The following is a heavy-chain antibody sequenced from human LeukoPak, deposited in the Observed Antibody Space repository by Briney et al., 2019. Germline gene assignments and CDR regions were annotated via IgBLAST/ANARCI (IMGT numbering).Heavy chain of an antibody. D-gene: IGHD3-22*01. CDR3: ARDRGKYYYDSSGYSYYFDY. V-gene: IGHV4-4*02. Sequence: PSGTLSLTCGASGGSISSSYWWSWVRQPPGKGLEWIGEIYHSGSTNYNPSLKSRVTISVDTSKNQFSLKLSSVTAADTAVYYCARDRGKYYYDSSGYSYYFDYWGQGTLVTVSS. CDR1: GGSISSSYW. J-gene: IGHJ4*02. CDR2: IYHSGST.